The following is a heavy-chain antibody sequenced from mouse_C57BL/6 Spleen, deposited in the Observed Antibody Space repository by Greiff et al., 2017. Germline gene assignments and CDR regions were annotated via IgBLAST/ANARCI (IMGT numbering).Heavy chain of an antibody. V-gene: IGHV8-8*01. CDR2: IWWDDDK. Sequence: QVTLKESGPGILQPSQTLSLTCSFSWFSLSTFGMGVGWIRQPSGKGLEWLAHIWWDDDKYYNPALKSRLSISKDTSKNQLFLKIANVNTADTATYYCARCGSSPYYFDYWGQGTTPTVAS. D-gene: IGHD1-1*01. CDR3: ARCGSSPYYFDY. CDR1: WFSLSTFGMG. J-gene: IGHJ2*01.